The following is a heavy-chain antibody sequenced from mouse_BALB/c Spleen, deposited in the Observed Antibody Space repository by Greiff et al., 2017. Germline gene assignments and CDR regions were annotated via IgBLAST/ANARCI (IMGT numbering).Heavy chain of an antibody. V-gene: IGHV3-8*02. J-gene: IGHJ3*01. D-gene: IGHD2-4*01. CDR3: ARAYYDYDWFAY. CDR1: GDSITSGY. CDR2: ISYSGST. Sequence: EVKLQESGPSLVKPSQTLSLTCSVTGDSITSGYWNWIRKFPGNKLEYMGYISYSGSTYYNPSLKSRISITRDTSKNQYYLQLNSVTTEDTATYYCARAYYDYDWFAYWGQGTLVTVSA.